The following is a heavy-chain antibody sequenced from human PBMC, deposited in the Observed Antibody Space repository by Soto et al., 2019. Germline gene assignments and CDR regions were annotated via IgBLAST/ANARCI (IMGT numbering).Heavy chain of an antibody. J-gene: IGHJ4*02. CDR1: GFSLSTSGVG. V-gene: IGHV2-5*02. D-gene: IGHD1-1*01. Sequence: QITLKESGPTLVKPTQTLTLTCTFSGFSLSTSGVGVGWIRQPPGKAVEWLALLYCDDDKRYSPSLQSRLTITQASSKPQVFPTMTNGTSVDTATYDCAHSPVGRNWYGGYWGQGTLVTVSS. CDR2: LYCDDDK. CDR3: AHSPVGRNWYGGY.